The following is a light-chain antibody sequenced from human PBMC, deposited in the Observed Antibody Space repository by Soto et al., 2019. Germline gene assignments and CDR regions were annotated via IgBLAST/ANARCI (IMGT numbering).Light chain of an antibody. V-gene: IGLV1-44*01. J-gene: IGLJ1*01. CDR1: NSNIGSNP. CDR3: SAWDDRLRGSV. CDR2: GND. Sequence: QSVLTQPPSASATPGQRVTISCSGSNSNIGSNPVNWYQQVPGTAPKLLIYGNDKRPSGVPDRFSGSKSGTSASPAIRGLQSEDEADYYCSAWDDRLRGSVLGNGTKVT.